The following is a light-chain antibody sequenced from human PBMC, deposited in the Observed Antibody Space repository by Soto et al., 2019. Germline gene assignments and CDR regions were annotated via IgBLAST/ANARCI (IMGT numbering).Light chain of an antibody. Sequence: QSVLTQPPSASGTPAQRVTISCSGSGSSIGTNTVNWYRQLPGTAPQLLIYGNNQRPSGVPYRFSGSKSGTSASLAISGLQSEDEAEYYCAAWDGSLNNVLFGGGTKVTVL. CDR2: GNN. J-gene: IGLJ2*01. CDR1: GSSIGTNT. V-gene: IGLV1-44*01. CDR3: AAWDGSLNNVL.